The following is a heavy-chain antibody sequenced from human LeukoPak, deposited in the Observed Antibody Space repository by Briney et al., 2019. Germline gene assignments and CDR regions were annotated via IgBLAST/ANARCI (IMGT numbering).Heavy chain of an antibody. CDR3: ARGSLYGEELFDH. CDR2: IYTSGST. D-gene: IGHD4-17*01. J-gene: IGHJ4*02. V-gene: IGHV4-4*07. CDR1: GGSISSYY. Sequence: SETLSLTCTVSGGSISSYYWCWIRQPAGKGLEWIGRIYTSGSTNYNPSLKSRVTMSVDTSKNQFSLKLSSVTAADTAVYYCARGSLYGEELFDHWGQGTLVTVSS.